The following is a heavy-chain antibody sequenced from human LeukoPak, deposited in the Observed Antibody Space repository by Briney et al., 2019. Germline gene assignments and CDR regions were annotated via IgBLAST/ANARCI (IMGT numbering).Heavy chain of an antibody. CDR1: GGTFSSYA. Sequence: PGASVKVSCKASGGTFSSYAISWVRQAPGQGLEWMGGIIPIFGTANYAQKFQGRVTITTDESTSTAHMELSSLRSEDTAVYYCARDGGYCSSTSCPALTLDYWGQGTLVTVSS. CDR3: ARDGGYCSSTSCPALTLDY. D-gene: IGHD2-2*01. V-gene: IGHV1-69*05. CDR2: IIPIFGTA. J-gene: IGHJ4*02.